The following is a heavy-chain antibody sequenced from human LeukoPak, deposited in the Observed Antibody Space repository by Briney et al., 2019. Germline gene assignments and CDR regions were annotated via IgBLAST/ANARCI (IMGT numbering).Heavy chain of an antibody. V-gene: IGHV3-23*01. CDR3: AKDWYYYDSSGYGALDY. CDR1: GFTFSSYA. J-gene: IGHJ4*02. Sequence: PGGSLRLSCAASGFTFSSYAMSWVRQAPGKGLEWASAISGSGGSTYYADSVKGRFTISRDNSKNTLYLQMNSLRAEDTAVYYCAKDWYYYDSSGYGALDYWGQGTLVTVSS. CDR2: ISGSGGST. D-gene: IGHD3-22*01.